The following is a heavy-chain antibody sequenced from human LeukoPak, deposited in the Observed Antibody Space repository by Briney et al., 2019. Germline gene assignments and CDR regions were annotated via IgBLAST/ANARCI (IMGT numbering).Heavy chain of an antibody. CDR3: ARVLGATIGY. CDR1: GGSISSGSYH. CDR2: IYTSGST. J-gene: IGHJ4*02. Sequence: PSQTLSLTCTVSGGSISSGSYHWSWIRQPAGKGLEWIGRIYTSGSTNYNPSLKSRVTISVDTSKNQFSLKLSSVTAADTAVYYCARVLGATIGYWGQGTLVTVSS. V-gene: IGHV4-61*02. D-gene: IGHD1-26*01.